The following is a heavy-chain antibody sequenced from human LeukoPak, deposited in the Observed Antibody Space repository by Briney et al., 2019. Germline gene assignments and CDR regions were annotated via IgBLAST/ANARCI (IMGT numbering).Heavy chain of an antibody. CDR2: ISAYNGNT. J-gene: IGHJ4*02. Sequence: ASVKVSCKASGYTFTSYGISRVRQAPGQGLEWMGWISAYNGNTNYAQKLQDRVTMTTDTSTSTAYMELRSLRSDDTAVYYCAREIPAAGTVAFDYWGQGTLVTVSS. D-gene: IGHD6-13*01. CDR1: GYTFTSYG. V-gene: IGHV1-18*01. CDR3: AREIPAAGTVAFDY.